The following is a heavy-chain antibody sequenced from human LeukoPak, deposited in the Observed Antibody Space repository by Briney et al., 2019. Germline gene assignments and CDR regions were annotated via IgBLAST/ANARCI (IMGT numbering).Heavy chain of an antibody. CDR2: ISTSGTTI. CDR1: GFTFNSYE. CDR3: ARSTLATTGTY. D-gene: IGHD2-8*02. Sequence: PGGSLRLSCAASGFTFNSYEMNWVRQAPGKGLEWVSYISTSGTTIYYADSVKGRFTISRDNAKNSLYLQMNSLRAEDTAVYYCARSTLATTGTYWGQGTLVTVSS. V-gene: IGHV3-48*03. J-gene: IGHJ4*02.